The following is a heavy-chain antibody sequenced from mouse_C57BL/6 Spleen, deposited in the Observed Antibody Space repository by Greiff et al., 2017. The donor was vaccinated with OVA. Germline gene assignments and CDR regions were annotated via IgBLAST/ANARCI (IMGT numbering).Heavy chain of an antibody. J-gene: IGHJ2*01. D-gene: IGHD1-1*01. CDR2: INPNNGGT. Sequence: EVQLQQSGPELVKPGASVKISCKASGYTFTDYYMNWVKQSHGKSLEWIGDINPNNGGTSYNQKFKGKATLTVDKSSSTAYMELRSLTSEDSAVYYCVKKDYYGSRDWGKGTTLTVSS. CDR1: GYTFTDYY. V-gene: IGHV1-26*01. CDR3: VKKDYYGSRD.